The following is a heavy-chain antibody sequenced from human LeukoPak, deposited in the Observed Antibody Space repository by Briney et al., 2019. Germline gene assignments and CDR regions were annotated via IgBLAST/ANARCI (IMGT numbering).Heavy chain of an antibody. CDR2: INTDGSST. CDR1: GFTFSSYW. D-gene: IGHD3-10*01. CDR3: ARDSAAHFDH. Sequence: GGSLRLSCAASGFTFSSYWMPWVRQAPGEGLVWVSRINTDGSSTIYADSVKGRFTMSRDNAKNTLYLQMNSLRAEDTAVHYCARDSAAHFDHWGQGTLVTVSS. V-gene: IGHV3-74*01. J-gene: IGHJ4*02.